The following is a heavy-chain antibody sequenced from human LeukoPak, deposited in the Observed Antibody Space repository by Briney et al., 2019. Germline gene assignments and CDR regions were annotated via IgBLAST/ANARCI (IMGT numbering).Heavy chain of an antibody. D-gene: IGHD5-18*01. Sequence: PSATLSLTCTVSGAFISSSSYYGGWAPRPPRKGLAWMGCVYYRGGTYYSPSLKGRVTICVDTSKNQFSLKLSSVTAADTAVYYCARCGGTAMANGGYFDYWGQGTLVTVSS. CDR2: VYYRGGT. V-gene: IGHV4-39*01. CDR3: ARCGGTAMANGGYFDY. CDR1: GAFISSSSYY. J-gene: IGHJ4*02.